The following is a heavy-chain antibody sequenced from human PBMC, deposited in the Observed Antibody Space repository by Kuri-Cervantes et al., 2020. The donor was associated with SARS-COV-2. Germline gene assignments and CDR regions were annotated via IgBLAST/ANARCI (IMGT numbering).Heavy chain of an antibody. CDR3: AREDMGDFWSGYYEGAFDI. J-gene: IGHJ3*02. CDR2: ISYDGSNK. D-gene: IGHD3-3*01. V-gene: IGHV3-30-3*01. Sequence: GESLKISCAASGFTFSGSAMHWVRQASGKGLEWVAVISYDGSNKYYAYSVKGRFTISRDNSKNTLYLQMNSLRAEDTAVYYCAREDMGDFWSGYYEGAFDIWGQGTMVTVSS. CDR1: GFTFSGSA.